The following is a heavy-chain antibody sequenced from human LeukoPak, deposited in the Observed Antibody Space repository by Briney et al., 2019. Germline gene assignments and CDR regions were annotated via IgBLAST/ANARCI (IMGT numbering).Heavy chain of an antibody. V-gene: IGHV1-69*13. Sequence: SVKVSCKASGYTFTGYYMHWVRQAPGQGLEWMGGIIPIFGTANYAQKFQGRVTITADESTSTAYMELSSLRSEDTAVYYCARSGFKGDNFDYWGQGTLVTVSS. CDR2: IIPIFGTA. CDR1: GYTFTGYY. J-gene: IGHJ4*02. D-gene: IGHD3-16*01. CDR3: ARSGFKGDNFDY.